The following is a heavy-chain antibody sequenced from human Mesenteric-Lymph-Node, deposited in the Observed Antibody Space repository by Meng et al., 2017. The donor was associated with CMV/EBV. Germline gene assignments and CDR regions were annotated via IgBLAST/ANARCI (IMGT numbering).Heavy chain of an antibody. CDR2: MNFNSGAT. V-gene: IGHV1-2*02. CDR3: ARDPVSSSWHQILYYGLDV. Sequence: ASVKVSCKASGHTLTGSYVHWVRQAPGQGLEWMGWMNFNSGATIYAQKFQGRVTMTRDTSISTAYMEVTRLRSDDTAVYYCARDPVSSSWHQILYYGLDVWGQGTTVTVSS. D-gene: IGHD6-13*01. J-gene: IGHJ6*02. CDR1: GHTLTGSY.